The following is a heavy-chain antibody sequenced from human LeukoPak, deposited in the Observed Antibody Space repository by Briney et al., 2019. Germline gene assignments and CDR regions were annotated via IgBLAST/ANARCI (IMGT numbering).Heavy chain of an antibody. CDR3: ARGLAYCGGDCYYLDY. CDR2: MNPNSGNT. CDR1: GYTFTSYD. V-gene: IGHV1-8*01. D-gene: IGHD2-21*02. J-gene: IGHJ4*02. Sequence: ASVKISCKASGYTFTSYDINWVRQATGQGLEWMGWMNPNSGNTGYAQKFQGRVTMTRNTSISTAYMELSSLRSEDTAVYYCARGLAYCGGDCYYLDYWGQGTLVTVSS.